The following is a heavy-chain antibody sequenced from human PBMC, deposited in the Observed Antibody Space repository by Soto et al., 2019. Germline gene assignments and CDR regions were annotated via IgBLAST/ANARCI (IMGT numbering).Heavy chain of an antibody. J-gene: IGHJ6*02. V-gene: IGHV3-72*01. D-gene: IGHD5-12*01. CDR1: GFTLSDHY. Sequence: EVQLVESGGGLVQPGGSLRLSCAASGFTLSDHYMDCVRQAPGKGLEWVGRIRNKANSYTTEYAASVKGRFTISRDDSKSSLYLQMNSLKTEDTAVYYCARLVATIKGYYYYGMDVWGQGTTVTVSS. CDR2: IRNKANSYTT. CDR3: ARLVATIKGYYYYGMDV.